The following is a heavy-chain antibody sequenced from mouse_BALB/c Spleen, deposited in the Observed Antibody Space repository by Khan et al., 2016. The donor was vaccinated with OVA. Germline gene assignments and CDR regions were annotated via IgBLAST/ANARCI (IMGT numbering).Heavy chain of an antibody. J-gene: IGHJ2*01. Sequence: EVQLQESGPGLVKPSQSLSLTCTVTSYSITSGYAWNWIRQFPGNKLEWMGYISYSGVTSYTPSLKSRISITRDPSKHQFFLQLNSVTTEDTATYYCARGNYYGYYFDYWGKGTTLTVSS. V-gene: IGHV3-2*02. CDR1: SYSITSGYA. CDR2: ISYSGVT. D-gene: IGHD1-1*01. CDR3: ARGNYYGYYFDY.